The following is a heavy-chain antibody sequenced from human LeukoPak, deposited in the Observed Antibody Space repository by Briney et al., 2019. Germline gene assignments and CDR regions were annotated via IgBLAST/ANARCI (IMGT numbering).Heavy chain of an antibody. Sequence: PSETLSLTCTVSGGSVRSGSYYWSWIRQPPGKGLEWIGYIYYSGSTNYNPSLKSRFTISADTSKNQLSLKVSSVTAADTAVYYCARVTAGGTPYYFDYWGQGTLVTVSS. J-gene: IGHJ4*02. CDR3: ARVTAGGTPYYFDY. CDR2: IYYSGST. V-gene: IGHV4-61*01. CDR1: GGSVRSGSYY. D-gene: IGHD1-26*01.